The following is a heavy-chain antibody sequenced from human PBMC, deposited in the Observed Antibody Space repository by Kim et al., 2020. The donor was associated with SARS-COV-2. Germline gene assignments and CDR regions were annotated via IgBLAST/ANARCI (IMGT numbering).Heavy chain of an antibody. Sequence: GGSLRLSCAASGFTFTNDWMNWVRQVPGKGLEWVAIINQEGSDIYYVDSVKGRITISRDNAKNSVYLQMDSLRTEDTAVYYCVGTDYNYWGQGTLVTVSS. CDR3: VGTDYNY. CDR1: GFTFTNDW. CDR2: INQEGSDI. D-gene: IGHD3-10*01. J-gene: IGHJ4*02. V-gene: IGHV3-7*03.